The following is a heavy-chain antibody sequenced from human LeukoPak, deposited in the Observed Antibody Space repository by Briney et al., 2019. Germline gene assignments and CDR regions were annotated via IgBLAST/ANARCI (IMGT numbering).Heavy chain of an antibody. J-gene: IGHJ4*02. CDR1: GFTFSGYA. V-gene: IGHV3-30-3*01. D-gene: IGHD2-15*01. Sequence: GRSLRLSCAASGFTFSGYAIHWVRQAPGKGLEWVAFISCDGSIKYYADSVKGRCTISRDNSKNTLNLQINSLRAEDTAVYYCARDLSEKYSIDYWGQGTLATVSS. CDR3: ARDLSEKYSIDY. CDR2: ISCDGSIK.